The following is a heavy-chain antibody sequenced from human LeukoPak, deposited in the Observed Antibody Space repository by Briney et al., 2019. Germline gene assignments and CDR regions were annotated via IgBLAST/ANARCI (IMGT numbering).Heavy chain of an antibody. V-gene: IGHV4-4*07. Sequence: PSETPSLTCTVSGGSISSYYWSWIRQPAGKGLEWIGRIYTSGSTNYNPSLKSRVTMSVDTSKNQFSLKLSSVTAADTAVYYCARPYRGSYYVGVSPFDYGGKGTLVTVSS. J-gene: IGHJ4*02. D-gene: IGHD1-26*01. CDR2: IYTSGST. CDR1: GGSISSYY. CDR3: ARPYRGSYYVGVSPFDY.